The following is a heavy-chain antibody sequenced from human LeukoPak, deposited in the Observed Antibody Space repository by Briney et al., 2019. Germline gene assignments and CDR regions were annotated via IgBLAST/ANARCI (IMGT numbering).Heavy chain of an antibody. V-gene: IGHV1-2*02. D-gene: IGHD2-2*01. Sequence: ASVTVSCKASGYTFTGYYMHWVRQAPGQGLEWMGWINPNSGGTNYAQKFQGRVTMTRDTSISTAYMELSRLRSDDTAVYYCAREAVVVVPAATPDYWGQGTLVTVSS. CDR2: INPNSGGT. J-gene: IGHJ4*02. CDR1: GYTFTGYY. CDR3: AREAVVVVPAATPDY.